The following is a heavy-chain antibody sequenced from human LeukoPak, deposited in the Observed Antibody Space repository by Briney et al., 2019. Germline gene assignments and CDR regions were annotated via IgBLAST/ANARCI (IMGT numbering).Heavy chain of an antibody. D-gene: IGHD1-26*01. CDR3: ARRRYSGSSQHFDY. V-gene: IGHV3-7*01. J-gene: IGHJ4*02. CDR2: IKQDGSEK. Sequence: GGSLRLSCAASGFTFSSYWMSWVRQAPGKGLEWVANIKQDGSEKYYVDSVKGRFTISRDNAKNSLCLQMNSLRAEDTAVYYCARRRYSGSSQHFDYWGQGTLVTVSS. CDR1: GFTFSSYW.